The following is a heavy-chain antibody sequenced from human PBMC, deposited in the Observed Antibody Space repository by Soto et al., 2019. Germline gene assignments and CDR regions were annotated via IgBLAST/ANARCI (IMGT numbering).Heavy chain of an antibody. V-gene: IGHV4-59*11. CDR1: GDSLRNHY. D-gene: IGHD3-9*01. J-gene: IGHJ4*02. Sequence: QVQLQESAPGLVKPSETLSLTCSVSGDSLRNHYWSWIRQPPGSRLEWLGHIFYSGDTSSYNPSLQSRVSMSVDTSKNQFSLKLRSVSADDTAVYFCARVSYFRGFDWLFAFDSWGQGALVTVSS. CDR3: ARVSYFRGFDWLFAFDS. CDR2: IFYSGDTS.